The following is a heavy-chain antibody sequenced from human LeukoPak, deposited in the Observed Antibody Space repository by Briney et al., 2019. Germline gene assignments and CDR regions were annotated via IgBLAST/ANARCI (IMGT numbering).Heavy chain of an antibody. CDR3: ARVRVSSYYGMDI. V-gene: IGHV3-7*05. Sequence: GGSLRLSCAASGFTFSNYWMSWVRQAPGKGLGWVANINQEESEKYYVDSVKGRFTISRDNAKNSLYLQMNSLRAEDTAVYYCARVRVSSYYGMDIWGQGTTVTVSS. CDR1: GFTFSNYW. D-gene: IGHD2/OR15-2a*01. J-gene: IGHJ6*02. CDR2: INQEESEK.